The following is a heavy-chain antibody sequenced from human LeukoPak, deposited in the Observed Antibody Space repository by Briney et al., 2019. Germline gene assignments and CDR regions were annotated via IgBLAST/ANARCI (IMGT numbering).Heavy chain of an antibody. CDR3: TAGTGRSGFDY. CDR1: GFTFSNAW. D-gene: IGHD3/OR15-3a*01. Sequence: GGSPRLSCAASGFTFSNAWMSWVRQAPGRGLEWVGRVKRKGDDGTIDYAAPVKGRLSISRDDSKNTLYLQMNSLKSEDTAVYYCTAGTGRSGFDYWGQGTLVTVSS. J-gene: IGHJ4*02. V-gene: IGHV3-15*01. CDR2: VKRKGDDGTI.